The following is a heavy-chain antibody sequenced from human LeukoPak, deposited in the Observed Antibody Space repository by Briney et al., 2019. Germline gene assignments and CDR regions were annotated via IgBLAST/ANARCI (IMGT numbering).Heavy chain of an antibody. J-gene: IGHJ4*02. D-gene: IGHD2-8*01. CDR1: GYTFSSYG. CDR2: ISAYNGDT. V-gene: IGHV1-18*01. CDR3: ARSYCTNGVCYRGGTYYFDY. Sequence: GASVKVSCKASGYTFSSYGISWVRQAPGQGLEWMGWISAYNGDTHYAQKFQGRVTMTTDTSTSTAYMELRSLRSDDTAVYYCARSYCTNGVCYRGGTYYFDYWGQGTLVTVSS.